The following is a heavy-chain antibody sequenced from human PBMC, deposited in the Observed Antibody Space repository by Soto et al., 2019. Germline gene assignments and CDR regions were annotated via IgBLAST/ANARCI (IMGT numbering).Heavy chain of an antibody. CDR3: EKDLDGYRNEVFDY. D-gene: IGHD4-4*01. J-gene: IGHJ4*02. Sequence: EVQLLESGGGVVQPGGSLRLSCAASGFTFTNYAMTWVRQAPGKGLEWVSISSGSGSGGSRNDADSVKFRFTISRDNSENTLYLQMNGLRREVRAVFDCEKDLDGYRNEVFDYWGQGTLVTVSS. CDR1: GFTFTNYA. V-gene: IGHV3-23*01. CDR2: SSGSGSGGSR.